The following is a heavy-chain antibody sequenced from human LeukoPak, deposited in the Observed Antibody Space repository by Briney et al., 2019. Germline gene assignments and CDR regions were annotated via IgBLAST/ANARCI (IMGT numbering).Heavy chain of an antibody. Sequence: ASVKVSCKASGYTFISYAISWVRQAPGQGLEWMGWISGYNGNTNYAQKVQGRVTMTQDTSTSTAYMELRSLRSDDTAVYYCARLPDVYQLVEKCYFMDVWGKGTTVTVSS. V-gene: IGHV1-18*01. CDR3: ARLPDVYQLVEKCYFMDV. CDR2: ISGYNGNT. D-gene: IGHD2-2*01. CDR1: GYTFISYA. J-gene: IGHJ6*03.